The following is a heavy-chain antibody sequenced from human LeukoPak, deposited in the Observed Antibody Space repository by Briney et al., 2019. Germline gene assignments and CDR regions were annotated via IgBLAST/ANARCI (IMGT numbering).Heavy chain of an antibody. V-gene: IGHV3-21*01. CDR1: GFTFSSYS. CDR3: AREQNMVRGVIPDY. Sequence: GGSLRLSCAASGFTFSSYSMNWVRQAPGKGLEWVSSISSSSSYIYYADSVKGRFTISRDNAKNSLYLQMNSLRAEDTAEYYCAREQNMVRGVIPDYWGQGTLVTVSS. D-gene: IGHD3-10*01. CDR2: ISSSSSYI. J-gene: IGHJ4*02.